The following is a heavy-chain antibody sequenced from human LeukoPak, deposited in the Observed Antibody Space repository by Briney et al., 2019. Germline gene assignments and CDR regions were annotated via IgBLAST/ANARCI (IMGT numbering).Heavy chain of an antibody. J-gene: IGHJ4*02. V-gene: IGHV3-21*04. CDR2: ISSSSSYI. Sequence: GGSLRLSCAASGFTFSSYSMNWVRQAPGKGLEWVSSISSSSSYIYYADSVKGRFTISRDKSKNTLYLQMNSLRAEDTAVYYCAKVPQTLGDYYFDYWGQGTLVTVSS. D-gene: IGHD2-21*02. CDR3: AKVPQTLGDYYFDY. CDR1: GFTFSSYS.